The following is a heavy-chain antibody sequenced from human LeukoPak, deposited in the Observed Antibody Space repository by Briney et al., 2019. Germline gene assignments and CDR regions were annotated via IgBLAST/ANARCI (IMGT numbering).Heavy chain of an antibody. CDR3: ARSVEVTVVPNWFDP. V-gene: IGHV5-51*01. CDR2: IYPGDSDT. J-gene: IGHJ5*02. D-gene: IGHD4-23*01. Sequence: GESLQISCQGSGYSFTSYWIGWVRQMPGKGLEWMGIIYPGDSDTRYSPSFQGQVTISADKSISTAYLQWSSLKASDTAMYYCARSVEVTVVPNWFDPWGQGTLVTVSS. CDR1: GYSFTSYW.